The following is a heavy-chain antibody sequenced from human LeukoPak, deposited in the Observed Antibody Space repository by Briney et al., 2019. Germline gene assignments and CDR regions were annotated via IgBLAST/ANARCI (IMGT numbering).Heavy chain of an antibody. J-gene: IGHJ4*02. Sequence: SGPTLVNPTQTLTLTCTFSGFSLTTSGVCVNWIRQPPGRALEWLARIDWDTDKYYSTSLKTRLTISKDTSKNQVVPTMTNMDPVDTASYFCARMGCGSYPNYFDYWGQGILVTVSS. D-gene: IGHD1-26*01. CDR3: ARMGCGSYPNYFDY. CDR2: IDWDTDK. V-gene: IGHV2-70*11. CDR1: GFSLTTSGVC.